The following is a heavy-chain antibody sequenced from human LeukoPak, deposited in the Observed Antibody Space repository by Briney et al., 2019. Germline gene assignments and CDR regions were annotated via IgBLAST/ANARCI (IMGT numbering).Heavy chain of an antibody. CDR2: IYHSGNT. CDR3: ARGGDCPDY. Sequence: SETLSLTCTVSNYSISSANYWGWIRQPPGKGLEWIGSIYHSGNTYYNPSLKSRVTISVDTSKNQFSLKLSSVTAADTAVYYCARGGDCPDYWAQGTLVTVSS. CDR1: NYSISSANY. V-gene: IGHV4-38-2*02. D-gene: IGHD2-21*02. J-gene: IGHJ4*02.